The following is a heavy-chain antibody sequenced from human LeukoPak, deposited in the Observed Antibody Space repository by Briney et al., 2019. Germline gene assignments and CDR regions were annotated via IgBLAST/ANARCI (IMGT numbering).Heavy chain of an antibody. V-gene: IGHV3-21*01. Sequence: PGGSLRLSCAASGFTFSSYSMNWVRQAPGKGLEWVSSISSSSSYIYFADSMKGRFTISRDNAKNSLYLQMNSLRAEDTAVYYCASEIYDYGDYNYMDVWGKGTTVTVSS. J-gene: IGHJ6*03. D-gene: IGHD4-17*01. CDR1: GFTFSSYS. CDR3: ASEIYDYGDYNYMDV. CDR2: ISSSSSYI.